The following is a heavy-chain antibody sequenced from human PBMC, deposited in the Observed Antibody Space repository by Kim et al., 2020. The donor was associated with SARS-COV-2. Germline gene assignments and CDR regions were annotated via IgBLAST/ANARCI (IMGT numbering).Heavy chain of an antibody. J-gene: IGHJ4*02. CDR3: AKDPDHSSNWSPLDY. D-gene: IGHD6-13*01. V-gene: IGHV3-9*01. Sequence: ADSVKGRFTRSRDNAKNSLYLQMNSLRAEDTALYYCAKDPDHSSNWSPLDYWGQGTLVTVSS.